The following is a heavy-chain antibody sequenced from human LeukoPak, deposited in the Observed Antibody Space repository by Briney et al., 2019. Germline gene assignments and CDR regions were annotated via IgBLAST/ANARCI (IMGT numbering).Heavy chain of an antibody. CDR2: IHSSGNT. D-gene: IGHD3-16*01. V-gene: IGHV4-4*07. J-gene: IGHJ6*03. CDR3: ARETSQKGAHYMDV. Sequence: PSETLSLTCTVSGGAISSYYWSWIRQPAGKGLEWIGHIHSSGNTNYNPSLKSRVTISVDTSKNQFSLKLSSVTAADTAVYYCARETSQKGAHYMDVWGKGTTVTISS. CDR1: GGAISSYY.